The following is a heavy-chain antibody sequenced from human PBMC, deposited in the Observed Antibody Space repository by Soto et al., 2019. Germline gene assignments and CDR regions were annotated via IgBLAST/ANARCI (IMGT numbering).Heavy chain of an antibody. V-gene: IGHV3-72*01. CDR1: EYTLSDHF. J-gene: IGHJ1*01. Sequence: GGSLRLSCAVSEYTLSDHFMDWVRQAPGKGLEWVGLSSNKVNSYTTQYAASVKGRFTISRDDSKNLMYLQMSSLKTEDTAVYYCAGGATGRAPFQHWGQGTLVTVSS. D-gene: IGHD1-1*01. CDR2: SSNKVNSYTT. CDR3: AGGATGRAPFQH.